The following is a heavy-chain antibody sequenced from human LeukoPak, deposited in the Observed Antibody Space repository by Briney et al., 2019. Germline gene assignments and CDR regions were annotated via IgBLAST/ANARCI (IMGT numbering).Heavy chain of an antibody. Sequence: GGSLRLSCAASGFTFSSYAMSWVRQAPGKGPEWVSGISGSGGSTYYGDSVKGRFTISRDNSKNTLYLQMNSLRDEDTAVYYCAKNLREQQLDSYFDYWGQGTLVTVSS. D-gene: IGHD6-13*01. CDR2: ISGSGGST. J-gene: IGHJ4*02. V-gene: IGHV3-23*01. CDR1: GFTFSSYA. CDR3: AKNLREQQLDSYFDY.